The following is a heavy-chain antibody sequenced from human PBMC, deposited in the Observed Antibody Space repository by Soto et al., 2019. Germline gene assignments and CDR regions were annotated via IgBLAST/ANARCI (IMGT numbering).Heavy chain of an antibody. V-gene: IGHV4-34*01. Sequence: QSQTLSLTCAVYGGSFSGYYWSWIRQPPGKGLEWIGEINHSGSTNYNPSLKSRVTISVDTSKNQFSLKLSSVTAADTAVYYCARGPAAASWGGFLAYWGQGTLVTVSS. CDR1: GGSFSGYY. J-gene: IGHJ4*02. D-gene: IGHD2-2*01. CDR3: ARGPAAASWGGFLAY. CDR2: INHSGST.